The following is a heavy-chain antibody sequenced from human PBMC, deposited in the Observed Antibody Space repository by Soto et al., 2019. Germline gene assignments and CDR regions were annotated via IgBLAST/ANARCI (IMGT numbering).Heavy chain of an antibody. V-gene: IGHV1-3*01. CDR2: INCGNGNT. Sequence: QVHLVQSGAEVKRPGASVKVSCKASGYTFTSYAIHWVRQAPGQGLEWMGWINCGNGNTKYSQKLQGRLTITRDTSASTAYMELSSLRSEDTAVYYCARRPEGGGAARTFDYWGQGTLVTVSS. CDR3: ARRPEGGGAARTFDY. D-gene: IGHD6-6*01. CDR1: GYTFTSYA. J-gene: IGHJ4*02.